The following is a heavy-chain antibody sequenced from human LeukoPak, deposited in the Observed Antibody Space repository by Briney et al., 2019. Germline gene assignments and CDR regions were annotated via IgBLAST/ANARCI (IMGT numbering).Heavy chain of an antibody. J-gene: IGHJ4*02. CDR3: ARHGTISSESYFDY. Sequence: PSETLSLTCSVSGGSVSSYYWSWIRQSPGKGLEWIGYIHNSGRTNYNPSLKSRVTGFVGTSKNQVSLRLSSVTAADTAVYYCARHGTISSESYFDYWGQGALVTVSS. CDR2: IHNSGRT. V-gene: IGHV4-59*08. D-gene: IGHD1-14*01. CDR1: GGSVSSYY.